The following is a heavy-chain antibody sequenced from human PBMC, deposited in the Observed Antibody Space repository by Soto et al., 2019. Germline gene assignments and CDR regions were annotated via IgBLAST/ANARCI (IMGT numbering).Heavy chain of an antibody. CDR2: IGGYKGNT. D-gene: IGHD5-18*01. V-gene: IGHV1-18*01. J-gene: IGHJ4*02. CDR1: GYTFTNYG. Sequence: QVQLVQSGAEVREPGASVKVSCKASGYTFTNYGVSWVRQAPGQGLEWMGWIGGYKGNTNYAQKLQGRGTLTTDTVTRTAYMELRSLRADHTAVYYCAPQPLDTGMPSGYWGQGTLVTVSS. CDR3: APQPLDTGMPSGY.